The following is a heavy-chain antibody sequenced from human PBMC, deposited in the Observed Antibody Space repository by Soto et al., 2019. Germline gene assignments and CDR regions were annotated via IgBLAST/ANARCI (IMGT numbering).Heavy chain of an antibody. CDR3: ARGWDYGDYAWFDP. D-gene: IGHD4-17*01. CDR1: GGSFNGYF. J-gene: IGHJ5*02. V-gene: IGHV4-34*01. CDR2: INHSGRT. Sequence: QVQLQQWGAGLLKPSETLSLTCAVYGGSFNGYFWSWIRQSPGKGLEWIGEINHSGRTNYNPSLKSRVTTSVDTSKNQFSLKLPSVTDADTAVYYCARGWDYGDYAWFDPWGQGTLVTVSS.